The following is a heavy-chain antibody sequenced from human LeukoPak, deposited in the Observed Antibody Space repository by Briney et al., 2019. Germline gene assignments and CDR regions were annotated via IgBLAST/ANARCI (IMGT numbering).Heavy chain of an antibody. V-gene: IGHV3-66*01. CDR2: IYSGGST. CDR1: ELTLGSTN. D-gene: IGHD3-10*01. CDR3: ARVVFGYGSGSYRDY. Sequence: GGSRKSSVAPPELTLGSTNMSWFRQAPGKGLDWASVIYSGGSTYYADSVKGRFTISRDNSKNTLYLQMNSLRAEDTAVYYCARVVFGYGSGSYRDYWGQGTLVTVSS. J-gene: IGHJ4*02.